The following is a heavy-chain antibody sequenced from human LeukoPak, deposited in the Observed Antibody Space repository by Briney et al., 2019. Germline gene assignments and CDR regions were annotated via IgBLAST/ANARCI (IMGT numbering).Heavy chain of an antibody. J-gene: IGHJ4*02. CDR3: AREQARFGANDY. V-gene: IGHV3-23*01. Sequence: GGSLRLSCAASGFTFSSYAMSWVRQAPGKGLEWVSAISGSGGSTYYADSVKGRFTISRDNSKNTLYLQMNSLRAEDMAVYYCAREQARFGANDYWGQGTLVTVSS. CDR1: GFTFSSYA. D-gene: IGHD3-10*01. CDR2: ISGSGGST.